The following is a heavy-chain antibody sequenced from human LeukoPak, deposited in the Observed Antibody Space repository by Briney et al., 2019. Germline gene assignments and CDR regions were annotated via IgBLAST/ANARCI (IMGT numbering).Heavy chain of an antibody. Sequence: PSETLSLTCTVSGGSISSGGYYWSWIRQPPGKGLEWIGYIYYTGSTIYNPSLKSRVTISVDTSKNQFSLKLSSVTAADTAEYYCARVAPTTVTTHYVMDVWGQGTTVTVSS. CDR2: IYYTGST. V-gene: IGHV4-61*08. D-gene: IGHD4-11*01. CDR1: GGSISSGGYY. CDR3: ARVAPTTVTTHYVMDV. J-gene: IGHJ6*02.